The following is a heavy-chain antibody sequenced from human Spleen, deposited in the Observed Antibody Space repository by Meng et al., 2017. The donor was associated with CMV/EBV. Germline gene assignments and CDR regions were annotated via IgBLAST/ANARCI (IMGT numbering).Heavy chain of an antibody. J-gene: IGHJ5*02. CDR3: ARGGYTSGSGWFAP. V-gene: IGHV1-2*02. D-gene: IGHD1-1*01. CDR2: INPEGGDA. Sequence: ASVKVSCKASGYTFTDYYIHWVRQAPGKGFEWMGWINPEGGDANYAQKFQGRVTMTRDTSISTAYMEVSSLRSDDTAVYYCARGGYTSGSGWFAPWGQGTLVTVSS. CDR1: GYTFTDYY.